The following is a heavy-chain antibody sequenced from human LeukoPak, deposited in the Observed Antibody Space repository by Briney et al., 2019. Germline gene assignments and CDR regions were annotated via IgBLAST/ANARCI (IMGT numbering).Heavy chain of an antibody. J-gene: IGHJ6*02. CDR2: MNPTSGKA. V-gene: IGHV1-8*01. D-gene: IGHD6-19*01. Sequence: VASVKVSCKASGYTFTNYDVNWVRQATGQGLEWMGWMNPTSGKAGFAQRFQGRVSMTRNISISTAYMELSSLRSEDTAVYYCARDRSGWTYYGYGMDVWGQGTTVTVSS. CDR3: ARDRSGWTYYGYGMDV. CDR1: GYTFTNYD.